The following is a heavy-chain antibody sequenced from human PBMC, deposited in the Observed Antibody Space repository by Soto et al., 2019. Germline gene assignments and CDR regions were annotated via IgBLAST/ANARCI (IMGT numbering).Heavy chain of an antibody. J-gene: IGHJ4*02. D-gene: IGHD3-3*01. Sequence: PGGSLRLSCAASGFTFSSYAMHWVRQAPSKGLEWVAVISYDGSNKYYADSVKGRFTISRDNSKNTLYLQMNSLRAEDTAVYYCARGGLRSITIFGVVDYWGQGTLVTVSS. V-gene: IGHV3-30-3*01. CDR2: ISYDGSNK. CDR1: GFTFSSYA. CDR3: ARGGLRSITIFGVVDY.